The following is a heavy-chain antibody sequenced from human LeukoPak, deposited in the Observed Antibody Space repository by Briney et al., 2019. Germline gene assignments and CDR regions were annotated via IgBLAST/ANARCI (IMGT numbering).Heavy chain of an antibody. CDR2: IYSGGTT. V-gene: IGHV3-53*01. Sequence: GGSLRLSCAASGFTVSTNCMTWVRQAPGKGLEWVSTIYSGGTTYYADSVMGRFTISRHNSRNTLYLQMNSLRAEDTAVYYCARDGELPADYWGQGTLVTVSS. J-gene: IGHJ4*02. CDR3: ARDGELPADY. D-gene: IGHD1-7*01. CDR1: GFTVSTNC.